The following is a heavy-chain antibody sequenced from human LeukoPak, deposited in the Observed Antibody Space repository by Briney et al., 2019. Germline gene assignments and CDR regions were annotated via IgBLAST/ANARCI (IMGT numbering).Heavy chain of an antibody. CDR3: AKRIYGDYALDS. V-gene: IGHV3-23*01. CDR1: GFSFRTYA. J-gene: IGHJ4*02. Sequence: GGSLRLSCAASGFSFRTYAMTWVRQAPGKGLEWVSGISASSVSTHYADSVKGRFTISRDNSKNTLYLQMNSLRAEDTAIYYCAKRIYGDYALDSWGQGTLVTVSS. D-gene: IGHD4-17*01. CDR2: ISASSVST.